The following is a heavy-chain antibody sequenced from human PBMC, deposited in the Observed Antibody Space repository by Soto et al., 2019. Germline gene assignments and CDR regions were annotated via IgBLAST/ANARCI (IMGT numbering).Heavy chain of an antibody. Sequence: PGGSLRLSCAASGFTVSSNYMSWVRQAPGKGLEWVSVIYSGGSTYYADSVKGRFTISRDNSKNTLYLQMNSLRAEDTAVYYCTGPAAIEPLDYFGMDVWGQGTTVTVYS. CDR2: IYSGGST. CDR3: TGPAAIEPLDYFGMDV. V-gene: IGHV3-53*01. J-gene: IGHJ6*02. D-gene: IGHD2-2*01. CDR1: GFTVSSNY.